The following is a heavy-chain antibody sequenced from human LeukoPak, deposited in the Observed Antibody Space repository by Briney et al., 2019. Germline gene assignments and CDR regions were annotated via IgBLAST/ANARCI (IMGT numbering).Heavy chain of an antibody. Sequence: SETLSLTCSVSGGSISLSYYYWGWIRQPPGKALEWIGSVYYSGTTSYNPSLKSRVTISVDMSKNHFSLRLSSVTAEDTALYYCARSAGKVGSYYYYMDVWGKGTTVAVSS. CDR2: VYYSGTT. D-gene: IGHD6-19*01. V-gene: IGHV4-39*07. J-gene: IGHJ6*03. CDR1: GGSISLSYYY. CDR3: ARSAGKVGSYYYYMDV.